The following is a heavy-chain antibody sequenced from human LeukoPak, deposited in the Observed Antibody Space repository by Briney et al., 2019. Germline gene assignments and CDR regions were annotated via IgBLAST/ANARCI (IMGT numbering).Heavy chain of an antibody. CDR3: ARGGGLDV. Sequence: SGGSLRLSCAASGFTFSSYSMNWGRQAPGKGLEWVASINHNGNVNYYVDSVKGRFTISRDNAKNSLYLQMSNLRAEDTAVYFCARGGGLDVWGQGATVTVSS. CDR2: INHNGNVN. J-gene: IGHJ6*02. V-gene: IGHV3-7*03. D-gene: IGHD3-16*01. CDR1: GFTFSSYS.